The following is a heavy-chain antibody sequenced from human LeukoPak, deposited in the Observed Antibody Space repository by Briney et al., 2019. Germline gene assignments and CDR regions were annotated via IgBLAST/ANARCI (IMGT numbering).Heavy chain of an antibody. J-gene: IGHJ5*02. D-gene: IGHD6-13*01. V-gene: IGHV5-51*01. CDR3: ARQGDSSSWYAWFDP. Sequence: GVSLKISCKGSGYSFTSYWIGWVRQMPGKGLEWMGIIYPGDSDTRYSPSFQGQVTISADKSISTAYLQWSSLKASDTAMYYCARQGDSSSWYAWFDPWGQGTLVTVSS. CDR2: IYPGDSDT. CDR1: GYSFTSYW.